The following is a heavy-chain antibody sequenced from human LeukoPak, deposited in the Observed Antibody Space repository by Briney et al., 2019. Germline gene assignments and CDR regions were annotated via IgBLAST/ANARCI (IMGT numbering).Heavy chain of an antibody. J-gene: IGHJ4*02. V-gene: IGHV4-4*02. D-gene: IGHD6-13*01. CDR3: AREGSSRWFQLDY. Sequence: SGTLSLTCAVSGGSISSSNWWSWVRQPPGKGLEWIGEIYHSGSTNYNPSLKSRVTISVDKSKNQFSLKLSSVTAADSAVYYCAREGSSRWFQLDYWGQGTLVTVSS. CDR2: IYHSGST. CDR1: GGSISSSNW.